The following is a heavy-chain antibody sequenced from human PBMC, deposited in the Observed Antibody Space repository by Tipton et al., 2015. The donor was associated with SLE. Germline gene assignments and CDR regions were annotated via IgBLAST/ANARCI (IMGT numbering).Heavy chain of an antibody. CDR3: ASITKHCYYGMDV. CDR1: GGSFSGYY. D-gene: IGHD1-14*01. V-gene: IGHV4-34*01. Sequence: TLSLTCAVYGGSFSGYYWSWIRQPPGKGLEWIGEINHSGSTNYNPSLKSRVTISVDTSKNQFSLKLSSVTAADTAVYYCASITKHCYYGMDVWGQGTTVTVSS. J-gene: IGHJ6*02. CDR2: INHSGST.